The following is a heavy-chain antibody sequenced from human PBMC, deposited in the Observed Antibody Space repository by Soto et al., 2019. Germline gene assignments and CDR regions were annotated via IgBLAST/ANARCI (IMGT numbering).Heavy chain of an antibody. D-gene: IGHD3-3*01. V-gene: IGHV4-30-4*01. CDR1: GGSVSSGSYY. Sequence: SETLSLTCTVSGGSVSSGSYYWSWIRQPPGKGLEWIGYVFYTGSAYYYNPSLKSRVTISVDTSKNQFSLKLSSVTAADTAVYYCARDSVRFGPALDYWGQGTLVTVSS. CDR3: ARDSVRFGPALDY. J-gene: IGHJ4*02. CDR2: VFYTGSAY.